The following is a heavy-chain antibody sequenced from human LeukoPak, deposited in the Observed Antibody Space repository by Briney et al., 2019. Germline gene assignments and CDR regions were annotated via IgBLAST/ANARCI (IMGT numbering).Heavy chain of an antibody. V-gene: IGHV3-21*01. J-gene: IGHJ4*02. D-gene: IGHD3-22*01. CDR1: GFTFSSYS. CDR3: ARDYYDSSGYYHSFDY. Sequence: PGGSLRLSCAASGFTFSSYSMNWVRQAPGKGLEWVSSISSSSSYIYYADPVKGRFTISRDNAKNSLYLQMNSLRAEDTAVYYCARDYYDSSGYYHSFDYWGQGTLVTVSS. CDR2: ISSSSSYI.